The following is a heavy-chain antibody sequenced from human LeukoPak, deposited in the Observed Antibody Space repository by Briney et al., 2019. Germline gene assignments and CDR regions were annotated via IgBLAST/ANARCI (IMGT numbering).Heavy chain of an antibody. CDR2: IKTGGSDT. CDR1: GFTFSRYW. J-gene: IGHJ4*02. Sequence: GGSLRLSCAASGFTFSRYWMNWVRQAPGKGLVWVSRIKTGGSDTAYADSVKGRFTTSRDNAKNTLYLQMNSLRPEDTAVYYCAFHNSSGNFGYWGQGTLVTVSS. D-gene: IGHD3-22*01. V-gene: IGHV3-74*01. CDR3: AFHNSSGNFGY.